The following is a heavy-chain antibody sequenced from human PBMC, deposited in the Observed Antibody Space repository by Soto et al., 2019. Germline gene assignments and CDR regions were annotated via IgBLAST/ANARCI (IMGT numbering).Heavy chain of an antibody. Sequence: GESLKISCKGSGGSFTSYWISWVRQIPGKGLEWMGRIDPSDSYTDYSPSFQGHVTISADRSISTAYLQWSSLKASDTAMYYCARGTYSGSYGTYYWGQGILVTVSS. D-gene: IGHD1-26*01. CDR3: ARGTYSGSYGTYY. CDR1: GGSFTSYW. J-gene: IGHJ4*02. V-gene: IGHV5-10-1*01. CDR2: IDPSDSYT.